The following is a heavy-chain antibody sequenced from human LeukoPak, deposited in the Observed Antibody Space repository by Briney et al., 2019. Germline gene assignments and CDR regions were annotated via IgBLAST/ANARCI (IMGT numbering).Heavy chain of an antibody. CDR2: IYYSGST. Sequence: PGGSLRLSCAASGFTFSSSAMSWVRQAPGKGLEWIGSIYYSGSTYYNPSLKSRVTISVDTSKNQFSLKLSSVTAADTAVYYCAREEVYSGSYYSWDYYYYMDVWGKGTTVTISS. D-gene: IGHD1-26*01. J-gene: IGHJ6*03. V-gene: IGHV4-39*07. CDR1: GFTFSSSAM. CDR3: AREEVYSGSYYSWDYYYYMDV.